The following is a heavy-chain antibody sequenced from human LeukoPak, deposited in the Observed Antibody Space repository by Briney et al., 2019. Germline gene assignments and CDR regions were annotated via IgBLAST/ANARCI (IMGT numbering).Heavy chain of an antibody. Sequence: GASGKVSCKSFVFTFTNYVLHWVRQAPGQGLEWVGRIAPSVDTTNYAQKFRGRVTMTRDTSTSTVYMELSSLRSDDTAIYYCVREESGGYFDYWGQGTLVTVSS. CDR1: VFTFTNYV. CDR2: IAPSVDTT. V-gene: IGHV1-46*01. J-gene: IGHJ4*02. CDR3: VREESGGYFDY. D-gene: IGHD2-8*02.